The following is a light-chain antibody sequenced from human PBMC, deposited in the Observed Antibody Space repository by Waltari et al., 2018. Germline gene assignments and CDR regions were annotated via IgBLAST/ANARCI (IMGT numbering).Light chain of an antibody. CDR2: DVS. V-gene: IGLV2-14*01. J-gene: IGLJ1*01. CDR1: SSDLGGYSF. CDR3: SSYTSIIPPFL. Sequence: QSALTQPASVSGSPGQSITISCTRSSSDLGGYSFVSWYQQHPGKAPKLMIYDVSHRPSVVSIRFSGSKSGNTASLTISGLQPEDEADYYCSSYTSIIPPFLFGTGTKVTVL.